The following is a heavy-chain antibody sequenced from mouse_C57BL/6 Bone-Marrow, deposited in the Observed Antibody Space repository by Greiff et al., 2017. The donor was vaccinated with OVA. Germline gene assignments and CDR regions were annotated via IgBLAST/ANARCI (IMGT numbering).Heavy chain of an antibody. CDR3: ARGKGERAWFAY. CDR1: GYTFTSYW. Sequence: QVQLQQPGAELVKPGASVKLSCKASGYTFTSYWMHWVKQRPGQGLEWIGMIHPNSGSTNYNEKFKSKATLTVDKSSSTAYMQLSSLTSEDSAVYYCARGKGERAWFAYWGQGTLVTVSA. J-gene: IGHJ3*01. CDR2: IHPNSGST. V-gene: IGHV1-64*01.